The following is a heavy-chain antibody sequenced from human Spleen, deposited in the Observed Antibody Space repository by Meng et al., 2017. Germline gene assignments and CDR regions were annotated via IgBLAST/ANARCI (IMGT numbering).Heavy chain of an antibody. V-gene: IGHV4-34*02. CDR2: INHRGSP. CDR3: ARVGITTVTTAGWFDP. J-gene: IGHJ5*02. D-gene: IGHD4-17*01. Sequence: QVQRTTWAPSLFNPTETPSLTCSVYGGSFRGYYWSWIRQPPGKGLDWIGEINHRGSPNYTPSLKSRVTISVDTSKNQFSLKLSSVTAADTAVYYCARVGITTVTTAGWFDPWGQGTLVTVSS. CDR1: GGSFRGYY.